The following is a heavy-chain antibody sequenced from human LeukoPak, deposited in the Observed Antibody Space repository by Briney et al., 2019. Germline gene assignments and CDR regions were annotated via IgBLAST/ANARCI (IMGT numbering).Heavy chain of an antibody. Sequence: APVKVSCKVSGYTLTELSMHWVRQAPGKGLEWMGGFDPEDGETIYAQKFQGRVTMTEDTSTDTAYMELSSLRSEDTAVYYCATFRSNWILGPFDYWGQGTLVTVSS. CDR2: FDPEDGET. CDR3: ATFRSNWILGPFDY. D-gene: IGHD1-1*01. CDR1: GYTLTELS. V-gene: IGHV1-24*01. J-gene: IGHJ4*02.